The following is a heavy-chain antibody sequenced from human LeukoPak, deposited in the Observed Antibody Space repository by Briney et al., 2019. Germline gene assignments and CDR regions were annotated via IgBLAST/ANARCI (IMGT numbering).Heavy chain of an antibody. J-gene: IGHJ4*02. D-gene: IGHD2-2*01. Sequence: PGGSLRLSCAASGFTFSDYAMHWVRQAPGKGLEYVSAISHNGSSTYYAHSVKGRFTISRDNSKNTLYLQLGSLRDEDMAVYYCARERRFCTSTSCYCFFDYWGQGTLLSVSS. V-gene: IGHV3-64*01. CDR3: ARERRFCTSTSCYCFFDY. CDR1: GFTFSDYA. CDR2: ISHNGSST.